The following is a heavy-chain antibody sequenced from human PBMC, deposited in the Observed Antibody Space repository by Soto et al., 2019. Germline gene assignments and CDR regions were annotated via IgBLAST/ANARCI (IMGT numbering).Heavy chain of an antibody. CDR3: ARDPAIYSGKFDYGFDG. CDR2: IGTSGKTI. J-gene: IGHJ6*02. CDR1: GFTFSSYE. D-gene: IGHD4-4*01. Sequence: GGSLSLSCAVSGFTFSSYEMNWVRQAPGKGLEWVSYIGTSGKTIYYADSVRGRFTISRDNAKNSLYLQMNSLRAEDTAVYFCARDPAIYSGKFDYGFDGSGRGTPATVSS. V-gene: IGHV3-48*03.